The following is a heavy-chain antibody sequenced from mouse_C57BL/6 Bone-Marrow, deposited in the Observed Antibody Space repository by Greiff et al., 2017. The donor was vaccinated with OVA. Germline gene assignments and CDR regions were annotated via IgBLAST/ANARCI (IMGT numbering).Heavy chain of an antibody. CDR3: ARRITSVAYYFDY. J-gene: IGHJ2*01. D-gene: IGHD1-1*01. V-gene: IGHV5-9*01. Sequence: EVQLVESGGGLVKPGGSLKLSCAASGFTFSSYTMSWVRQTPEKRLEWVATISGGGGNTYYPDSVKGRFTISRDNAKNTLYLQMSSLRSEETAWYYCARRITSVAYYFDYWGQGTTLTVSS. CDR1: GFTFSSYT. CDR2: ISGGGGNT.